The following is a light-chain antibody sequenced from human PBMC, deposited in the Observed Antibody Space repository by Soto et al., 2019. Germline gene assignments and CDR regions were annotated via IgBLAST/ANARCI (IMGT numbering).Light chain of an antibody. Sequence: DLQMTQSPSSLSASVGDRVTITCQASQDISSYLNWYQQKPGKAPKLLIYGASNLETGVPSRFSGSGSGTDFTFTISSLQAEDIATYYCQQNDNLPLTFGGGTKMEIK. V-gene: IGKV1-33*01. CDR2: GAS. CDR1: QDISSY. J-gene: IGKJ4*01. CDR3: QQNDNLPLT.